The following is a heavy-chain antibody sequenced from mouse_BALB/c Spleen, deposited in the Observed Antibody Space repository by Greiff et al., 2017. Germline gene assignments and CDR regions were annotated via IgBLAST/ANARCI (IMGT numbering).Heavy chain of an antibody. Sequence: EVKLMESGGGLVKPGGSLKLSCAASGFTFSDYYMYWVRQTPEKRLEWVATISDGGSYTYYPDSVKGRFTISRDNAKNNLYLQMSSLKSEDTAMYYCARDGGGSWYFDVWGAGTTVTVSS. V-gene: IGHV5-4*02. J-gene: IGHJ1*01. CDR2: ISDGGSYT. CDR3: ARDGGGSWYFDV. CDR1: GFTFSDYY.